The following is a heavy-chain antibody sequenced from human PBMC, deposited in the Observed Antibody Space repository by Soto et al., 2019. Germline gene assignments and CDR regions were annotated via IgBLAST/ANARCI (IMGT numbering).Heavy chain of an antibody. J-gene: IGHJ3*02. CDR2: IMQDGCQK. CDR1: AFPFRSYG. CDR3: ARYTPTFEDDFHR. V-gene: IGHV3-7*01. D-gene: IGHD3-16*01. Sequence: EVQLVESGGGLVQPGGSLSLSCAASAFPFRSYGLSWVREAPGQGLEWVANIMQDGCQKYLLDSVTGRFTISRDNAKNARSVKMYSLRAGETAVYYGARYTPTFEDDFHRSGHGTIVTDSS.